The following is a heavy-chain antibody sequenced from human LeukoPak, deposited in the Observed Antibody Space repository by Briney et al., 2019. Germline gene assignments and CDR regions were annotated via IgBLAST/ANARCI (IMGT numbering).Heavy chain of an antibody. CDR3: ARATREVDY. CDR1: GFTFSHFL. V-gene: IGHV3-7*01. J-gene: IGHJ4*02. Sequence: GGSLRLSCAASGFTFSHFLMSWVRHGPGKGLEWVAAINQDGSETYYVDSVKGRFTMSRDNAKNSLFLQMNSLTAEDTAIYYCARATREVDYWGQGTLVSVSS. D-gene: IGHD1-1*01. CDR2: INQDGSET.